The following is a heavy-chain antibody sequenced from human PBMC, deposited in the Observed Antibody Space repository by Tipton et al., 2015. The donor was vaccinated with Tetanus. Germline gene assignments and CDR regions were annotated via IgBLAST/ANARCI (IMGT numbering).Heavy chain of an antibody. CDR1: GGSISNYY. CDR2: IYYTGRT. J-gene: IGHJ4*02. D-gene: IGHD2-8*01. Sequence: TLSLTCTVSGGSISNYYWSWIRQPPGKRLEWIGYIYYTGRTDYNPSLKSRVTISLDTSKNQFSLKLSSVTAADTAVYYCARTQGSALIDDWGQGTLVSVSS. V-gene: IGHV4-59*01. CDR3: ARTQGSALIDD.